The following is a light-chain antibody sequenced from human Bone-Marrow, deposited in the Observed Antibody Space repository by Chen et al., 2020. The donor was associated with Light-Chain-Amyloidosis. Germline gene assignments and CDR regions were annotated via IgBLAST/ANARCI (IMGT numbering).Light chain of an antibody. Sequence: EIVVTQSPGTLSLSPGEGANLSCRASQTISSNYLTWYQQKFGQAPRLLIYGSSSRATGIPDRFTGSGSGTDFTLTSNRLEPEDLAMYYCQQYGTSPLTFGGGTKVEIK. CDR1: QTISSNY. V-gene: IGKV3-20*01. CDR3: QQYGTSPLT. J-gene: IGKJ4*01. CDR2: GSS.